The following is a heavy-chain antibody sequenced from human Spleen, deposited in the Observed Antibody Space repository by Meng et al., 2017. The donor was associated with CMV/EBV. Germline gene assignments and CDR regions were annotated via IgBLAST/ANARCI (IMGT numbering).Heavy chain of an antibody. V-gene: IGHV1-69*05. J-gene: IGHJ4*02. CDR1: GYTFTGYY. CDR3: ARCSSGWFYFDS. Sequence: SVKVSCKASGYTFTGYYMHWVRQAPGQGLEWMGGIIPFFGKANYVQKFQGRVTFTTDEPTYTAYMELSSLRSEDTAVYYCARCSSGWFYFDSWGQGTLVTVSS. CDR2: IIPFFGKA. D-gene: IGHD6-19*01.